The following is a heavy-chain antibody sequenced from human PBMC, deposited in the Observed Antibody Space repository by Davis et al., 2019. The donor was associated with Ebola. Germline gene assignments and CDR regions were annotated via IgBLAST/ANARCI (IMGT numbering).Heavy chain of an antibody. CDR3: AREVPSRHYGMDV. V-gene: IGHV1-24*01. D-gene: IGHD6-6*01. CDR1: GYTLTEFS. Sequence: ASVKVSCKVSGYTLTEFSVHWVRQAPGKGLEWMGGFDRDDGETLYAQKFQGRVTITADESTSTAYMELSSLRSEDTAVYYCAREVPSRHYGMDVWGKGTTVTVSS. J-gene: IGHJ6*04. CDR2: FDRDDGET.